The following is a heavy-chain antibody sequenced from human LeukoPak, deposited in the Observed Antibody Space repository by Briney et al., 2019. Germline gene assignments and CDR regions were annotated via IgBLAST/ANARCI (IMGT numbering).Heavy chain of an antibody. D-gene: IGHD4-17*01. J-gene: IGHJ3*02. Sequence: GGSLRLSCAASGFTFSSYAMNWVRQAPGKGLEWVSSISSSSSYIYYADSVKGRFTISRDNAKNSLYLQMNSLRAEDTAVYYCARDNDYGDYDAFDIWGQGTMVTVSS. CDR3: ARDNDYGDYDAFDI. CDR1: GFTFSSYA. CDR2: ISSSSSYI. V-gene: IGHV3-21*01.